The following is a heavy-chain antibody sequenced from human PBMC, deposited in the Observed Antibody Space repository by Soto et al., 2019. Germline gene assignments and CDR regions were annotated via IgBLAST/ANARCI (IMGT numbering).Heavy chain of an antibody. J-gene: IGHJ4*02. V-gene: IGHV1-2*04. D-gene: IGHD2-21*01. Sequence: ASVKVSCKASGDTFTGYYLHWVRQAPGQGLEWMGWINPNNGGANYAQKFQGWVTMTRDTSISTAYMELSRLKSDDTAIYYCARAYCGGDCSLAHWGQGTLVTVSS. CDR1: GDTFTGYY. CDR2: INPNNGGA. CDR3: ARAYCGGDCSLAH.